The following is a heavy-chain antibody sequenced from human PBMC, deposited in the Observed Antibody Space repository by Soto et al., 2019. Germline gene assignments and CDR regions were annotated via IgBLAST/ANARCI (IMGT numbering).Heavy chain of an antibody. D-gene: IGHD5-12*01. CDR3: APHSGYSGYEAYFDY. CDR1: GYTLTSYG. Sequence: ASVKVSCKASGYTLTSYGISWVRQAPGQGLEWMGWISAYNGNTNYAQKLQGRVTMTTDTSTSTAYMELRSLRSDDTAVYYCAPHSGYSGYEAYFDYLVNGTLVIVFS. CDR2: ISAYNGNT. J-gene: IGHJ4*01. V-gene: IGHV1-18*01.